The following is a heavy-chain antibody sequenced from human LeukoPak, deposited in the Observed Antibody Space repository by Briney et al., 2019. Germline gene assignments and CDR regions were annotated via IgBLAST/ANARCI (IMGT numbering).Heavy chain of an antibody. CDR3: AKDTGSGWQNDY. CDR1: GFTFSSYA. D-gene: IGHD6-19*01. V-gene: IGHV3-64*01. Sequence: PGGSLRLSCAASGFTFSSYAMHWVRQAPGRGLEYVSAISSNGGTTYYANSVKGRFTISRDNSKNTLFLQMGSLRAEDMAVYYCAKDTGSGWQNDYWGQGTLVTVSS. CDR2: ISSNGGTT. J-gene: IGHJ4*02.